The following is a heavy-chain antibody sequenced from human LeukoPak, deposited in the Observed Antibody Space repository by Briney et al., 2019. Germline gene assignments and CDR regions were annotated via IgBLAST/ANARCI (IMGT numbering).Heavy chain of an antibody. V-gene: IGHV3-30*02. J-gene: IGHJ4*02. CDR1: GFIFSNYG. CDR2: IRNDIPKDGINK. D-gene: IGHD6-13*01. Sequence: GGSLRLSCTTSGFIFSNYGMHWVRQAPGKGLEWVALIRNDIPKDGINKYYADSVRGRFTISRDNSKNTVYLQMNSPRVADTAMYYCAKGDSNWGQGTLVTVSS. CDR3: AKGDSN.